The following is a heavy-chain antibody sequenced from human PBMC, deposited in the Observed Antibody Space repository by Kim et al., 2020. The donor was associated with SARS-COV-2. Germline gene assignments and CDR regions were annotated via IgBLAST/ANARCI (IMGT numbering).Heavy chain of an antibody. V-gene: IGHV3-23*01. CDR1: GFTFSSYG. CDR3: ARGSTFDI. J-gene: IGHJ3*02. Sequence: GGSLRLSCAASGFTFSSYGMTWVRQTPGKGLECVSGISGSGGDTYYADSVKGRFTISRDNSENTLYLQMNSLRVEDTAVYYCARGSTFDIWGQGTMVTVSS. CDR2: ISGSGGDT.